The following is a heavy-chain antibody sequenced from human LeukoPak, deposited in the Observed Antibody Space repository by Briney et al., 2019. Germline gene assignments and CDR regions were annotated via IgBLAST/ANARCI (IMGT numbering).Heavy chain of an antibody. CDR3: AELGITMIGGV. D-gene: IGHD3-10*02. CDR2: IKQDGSEK. CDR1: GFTFSNYW. V-gene: IGHV3-7*01. Sequence: GGSLRLSCAASGFTFSNYWMNWVRQAPGKGLEWVANIKQDGSEKCYVDSVKGRFTISRDNAKNSLYPQMNSLRAEDTAVYYCAELGITMIGGVWGKGTTVTISS. J-gene: IGHJ6*04.